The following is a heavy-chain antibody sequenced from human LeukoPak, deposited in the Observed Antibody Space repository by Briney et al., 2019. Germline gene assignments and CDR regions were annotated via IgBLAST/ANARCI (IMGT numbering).Heavy chain of an antibody. CDR2: IIPIFGTA. D-gene: IGHD2-8*01. V-gene: IGHV1-69*05. CDR3: ASTYCTNGVCYAGPFDY. J-gene: IGHJ4*02. Sequence: GASVKVSCKASGGTFSSYAISWVRQAPGQGLEWMGGIIPIFGTANYAQKLQGRVTITTDESTSTAYMELSSLRSEDTAVYYCASTYCTNGVCYAGPFDYWGQGTLVTVSS. CDR1: GGTFSSYA.